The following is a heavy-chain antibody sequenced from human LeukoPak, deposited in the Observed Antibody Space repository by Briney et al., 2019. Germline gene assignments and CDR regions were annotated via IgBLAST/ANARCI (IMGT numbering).Heavy chain of an antibody. Sequence: QTGGSLRLSCAASGFTFSTYGMHWVRQAPGKGLEWVAFIRSDGINKYYADSVKGRFTISRDNSKNTLYLQMNSLRAEDTAVYYCAKGRSEYYYYYMDVWGKGTTVTISS. J-gene: IGHJ6*03. CDR1: GFTFSTYG. D-gene: IGHD4-17*01. CDR3: AKGRSEYYYYYMDV. CDR2: IRSDGINK. V-gene: IGHV3-30*02.